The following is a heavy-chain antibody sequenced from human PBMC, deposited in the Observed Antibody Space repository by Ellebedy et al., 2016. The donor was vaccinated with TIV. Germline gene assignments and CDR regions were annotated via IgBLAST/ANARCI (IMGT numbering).Heavy chain of an antibody. CDR1: GGTFSSSA. D-gene: IGHD6-13*01. CDR3: ARDQQQLVIHNYYGLDV. Sequence: AASVKVSCKASGGTFSSSAISWVRQAPGQGLEWMGWISGHDGDTNYAQKLQGRVTMTTDTSTSTAYMELRSLRSDDTAVYYCARDQQQLVIHNYYGLDVWGQGTTVTVSS. J-gene: IGHJ6*02. CDR2: ISGHDGDT. V-gene: IGHV1-18*01.